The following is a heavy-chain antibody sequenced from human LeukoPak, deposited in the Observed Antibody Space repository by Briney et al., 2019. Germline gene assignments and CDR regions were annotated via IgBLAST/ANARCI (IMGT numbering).Heavy chain of an antibody. Sequence: PGGSLRLSCAASGFTFSSYAMSWVRQAPGKGLEWVSAISGSGGSTYYADSVKGRFTISRDNSKNTLYLQMNSLRAEDTAVYYCAKDLWGAVAGSNWFDPWGQGTLVTVSS. J-gene: IGHJ5*02. CDR1: GFTFSSYA. CDR3: AKDLWGAVAGSNWFDP. V-gene: IGHV3-23*01. D-gene: IGHD6-19*01. CDR2: ISGSGGST.